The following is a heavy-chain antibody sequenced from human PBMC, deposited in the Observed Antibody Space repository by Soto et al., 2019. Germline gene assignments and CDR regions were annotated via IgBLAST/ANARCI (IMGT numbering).Heavy chain of an antibody. V-gene: IGHV4-31*03. J-gene: IGHJ5*02. D-gene: IGHD6-25*01. CDR2: IYLSGST. CDR3: AREAAGILNWFDP. Sequence: QVQLQESGPGLVKPSQTLSLTCSVSGGSISSGGYYWSWIRQHPGKGLEWIGYIYLSGSTYYNPSLKSRVTISVDTSKNQFSLKVSSVTGADTAVYYCAREAAGILNWFDPWGQGTLVTVSS. CDR1: GGSISSGGYY.